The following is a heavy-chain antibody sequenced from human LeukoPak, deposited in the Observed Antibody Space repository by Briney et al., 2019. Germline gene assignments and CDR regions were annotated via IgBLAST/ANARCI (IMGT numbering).Heavy chain of an antibody. D-gene: IGHD5-12*01. CDR3: ARVRRGYNGYDAFDY. J-gene: IGHJ4*02. V-gene: IGHV3-23*01. Sequence: GGSLRLSCAASGFTFSSYGMNWVRQAPGKGLEWVSGISGNGDSTYYADSVKGRFTISRDNAKNSLYLQMSSLRAEDTAIYYCARVRRGYNGYDAFDYWGQGTLVTVSS. CDR2: ISGNGDST. CDR1: GFTFSSYG.